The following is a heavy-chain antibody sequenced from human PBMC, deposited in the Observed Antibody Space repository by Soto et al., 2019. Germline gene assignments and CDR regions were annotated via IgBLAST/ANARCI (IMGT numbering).Heavy chain of an antibody. J-gene: IGHJ4*02. V-gene: IGHV4-30-2*01. CDR1: GGSLSDATYS. CDR3: ARSREFDY. CDR2: IFPSGTT. Sequence: TLSLTCGVSGGSLSDATYSWNWIRQPPGKGLEWIGYIFPSGTTYYNPSLKSRVTISIDVSKNQFSLSLRSLTAADTAVYYCARSREFDYWSQGTLVTVSS.